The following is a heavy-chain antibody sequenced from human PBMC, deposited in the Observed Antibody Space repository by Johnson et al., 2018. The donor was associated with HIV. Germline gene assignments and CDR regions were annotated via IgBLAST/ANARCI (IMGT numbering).Heavy chain of an antibody. CDR1: EFSVRTNS. J-gene: IGHJ3*02. CDR2: IKEDGSEK. CDR3: SKDQSPPVRSSSSRVAFDI. V-gene: IGHV3-7*01. D-gene: IGHD6-6*01. Sequence: VQLVESGGGLVQPGGSLRFSCAVSEFSVRTNSMIWVRQAPQKGLEWVANIKEDGSEKYYVDSVRGRFTISRDNAKNSLYLKMNSLRAEDTEVYYWSKDQSPPVRSSSSRVAFDIWGQGTMVTVSS.